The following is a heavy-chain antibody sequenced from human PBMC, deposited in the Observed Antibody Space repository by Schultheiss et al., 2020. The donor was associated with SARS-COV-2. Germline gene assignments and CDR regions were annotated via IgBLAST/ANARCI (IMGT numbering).Heavy chain of an antibody. D-gene: IGHD3-3*01. CDR2: ISGSGGST. CDR1: GFTFSSYA. CDR3: ASTTISYDFWSGYEDDAFDI. Sequence: GGSLRLSCAASGFTFSSYAMSWVRQAPGKGLEWVSAISGSGGSTYYADSVKGRFTISRDNSKNTLYLQMNSLRAEDTAVYYCASTTISYDFWSGYEDDAFDIWGQGTMVTVSS. J-gene: IGHJ3*02. V-gene: IGHV3-23*01.